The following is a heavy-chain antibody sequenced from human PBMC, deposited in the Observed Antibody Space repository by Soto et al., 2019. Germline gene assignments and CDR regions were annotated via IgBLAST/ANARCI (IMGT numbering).Heavy chain of an antibody. Sequence: QLQPQESGPGLVKPSETLSLTCTVSGGSISSSSYYWGWIRQPPGKGLEWIGSIYYSGSTYYNPSLKSRVTISVDTSKNQFSLKLSSVTAADTAVYYCARRGYCSGGSCYSLSNWFDPWGQGTLVTVSS. CDR2: IYYSGST. D-gene: IGHD2-15*01. CDR1: GGSISSSSYY. V-gene: IGHV4-39*01. J-gene: IGHJ5*02. CDR3: ARRGYCSGGSCYSLSNWFDP.